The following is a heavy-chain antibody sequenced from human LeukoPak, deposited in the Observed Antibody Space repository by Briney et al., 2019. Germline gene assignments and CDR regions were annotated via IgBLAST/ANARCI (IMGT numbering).Heavy chain of an antibody. CDR1: GGSFSGYY. D-gene: IGHD2-21*02. CDR3: ARGTAGYYFDY. CDR2: INHSGST. Sequence: PSETLSLTCAVYGGSFSGYYWSWIRQPPGKGLEWIGEINHSGSTNYNPSLKSRVTLSVDTSKNQFSLKLSSVTAADTAVYYCARGTAGYYFDYWGQGTLVTVSS. V-gene: IGHV4-34*01. J-gene: IGHJ4*02.